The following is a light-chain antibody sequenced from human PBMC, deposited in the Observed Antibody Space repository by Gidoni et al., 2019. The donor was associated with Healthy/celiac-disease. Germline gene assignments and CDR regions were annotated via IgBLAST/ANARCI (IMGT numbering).Light chain of an antibody. J-gene: IGKJ1*01. CDR3: QQYNSYSPTT. CDR2: DAS. Sequence: DIQMTQSPSTLSASVGDRVTITCRASQSISSWLAWYQQKPGKAPKLLIYDASSLESGVPSRFSGSGSGTEFTLTISSLQPDDFATYYCQQYNSYSPTTFGQXTKVEIK. CDR1: QSISSW. V-gene: IGKV1-5*01.